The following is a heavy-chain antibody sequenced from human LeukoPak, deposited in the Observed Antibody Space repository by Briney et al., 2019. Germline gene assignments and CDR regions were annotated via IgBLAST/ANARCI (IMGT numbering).Heavy chain of an antibody. CDR1: GGSISSSSYY. J-gene: IGHJ4*02. V-gene: IGHV4-39*01. CDR2: IYYSGST. D-gene: IGHD2-2*01. CDR3: ARSPIVPTYLFGY. Sequence: SETLSLTCTVSGGSISSSSYYWGWIRQPPGKGLEWIGSIYYSGSTYYNPSLKSRVAISVDTSKNQFSLKLSSVTAADTAVYYCARSPIVPTYLFGYWGQGTLVTVSS.